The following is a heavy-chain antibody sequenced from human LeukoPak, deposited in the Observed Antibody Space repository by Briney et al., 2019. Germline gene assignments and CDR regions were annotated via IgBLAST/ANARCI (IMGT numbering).Heavy chain of an antibody. CDR3: AREFKSGYGMWA. Sequence: PGGSLRLSCAASGFTFSRFWMHWVRHAPGKGLVWVSRIYSDGSSTSYADSVKGRFTISRDNAENSLHLQMNGLRADDTAVYYCAREFKSGYGMWAWGQGTLVTVSS. CDR1: GFTFSRFW. J-gene: IGHJ5*02. D-gene: IGHD5-18*01. CDR2: IYSDGSST. V-gene: IGHV3-74*01.